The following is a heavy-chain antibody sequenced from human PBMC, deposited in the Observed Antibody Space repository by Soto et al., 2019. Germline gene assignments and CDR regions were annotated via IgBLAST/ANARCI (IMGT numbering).Heavy chain of an antibody. CDR2: IHYSGST. J-gene: IGHJ4*02. V-gene: IGHV4-30-4*01. D-gene: IGHD3-10*01. CDR1: GASISSGGAYY. CDR3: ARSPKGLGNFDY. Sequence: QVQLQESGPGLVKPSQTLSLTCAVSGASISSGGAYYWSWIRQSPGKGPEWIGYIHYSGSTSYNSSLRRRVSMSVDAAENRFSLKVSSVTAADTAVYYCARSPKGLGNFDYWGQGTLVTVSS.